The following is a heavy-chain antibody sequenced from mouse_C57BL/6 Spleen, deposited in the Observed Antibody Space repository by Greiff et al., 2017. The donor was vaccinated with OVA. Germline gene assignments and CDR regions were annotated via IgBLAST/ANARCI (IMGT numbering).Heavy chain of an antibody. CDR1: GYTFTSYW. Sequence: QVQLQQSGAELVKPGASVKMSCKASGYTFTSYWITWVKQRPGQGLEWIGDIYPGSGSTNYNEKFKSKATLTVDTSSSTAYMQLSSLTSEDSAVEYCARRDYSNPYSYAMDYWGQGTSVTVSS. CDR3: ARRDYSNPYSYAMDY. CDR2: IYPGSGST. J-gene: IGHJ4*01. V-gene: IGHV1-55*01. D-gene: IGHD2-5*01.